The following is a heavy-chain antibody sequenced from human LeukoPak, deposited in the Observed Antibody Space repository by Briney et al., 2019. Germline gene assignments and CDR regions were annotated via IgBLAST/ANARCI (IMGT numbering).Heavy chain of an antibody. CDR1: GFTFSSDS. Sequence: GGSLRLSCAVSGFTFSSDSMNWVRQAPGKGLEWVSSISRSGSYIYYADSVKGRFTISRDSAKNSLYLQMNSLRAEDTAVYYCVRDKGGYEGLGAFDIWGQGTMVTVSS. J-gene: IGHJ3*02. CDR3: VRDKGGYEGLGAFDI. CDR2: ISRSGSYI. V-gene: IGHV3-21*01. D-gene: IGHD5-12*01.